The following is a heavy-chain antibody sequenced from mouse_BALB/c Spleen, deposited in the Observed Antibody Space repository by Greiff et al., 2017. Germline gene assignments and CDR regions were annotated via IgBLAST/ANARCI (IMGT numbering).Heavy chain of an antibody. J-gene: IGHJ3*01. CDR3: ARSGYGNFSWFAY. V-gene: IGHV1S135*01. CDR2: IDPYNGGT. CDR1: GYAFTSYN. Sequence: EVQLQQSGPELVKPGASVKVSCKASGYAFTSYNMYWVKQSHGKSLEWIGYIDPYNGGTSYNQKFKGKATLTVDKSSSTAYMHLNSLTSEDSAVYYCARSGYGNFSWFAYWGQGTLVTVSA. D-gene: IGHD2-1*01.